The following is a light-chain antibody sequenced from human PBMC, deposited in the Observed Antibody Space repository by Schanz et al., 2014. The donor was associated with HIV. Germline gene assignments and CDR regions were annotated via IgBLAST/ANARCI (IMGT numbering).Light chain of an antibody. V-gene: IGLV1-40*01. J-gene: IGLJ2*01. Sequence: QSVLTQPPSVSGAPGQRVTISCTGGSSNLGTNFQVHWYQQLPGTAPKLLIYGNSNRPSGVPDRFSGSKSGTSASLVISSLRSEDEADYYCQSYDGTLRAVVFGGGTKLTVL. CDR3: QSYDGTLRAVV. CDR1: SSNLGTNFQ. CDR2: GNS.